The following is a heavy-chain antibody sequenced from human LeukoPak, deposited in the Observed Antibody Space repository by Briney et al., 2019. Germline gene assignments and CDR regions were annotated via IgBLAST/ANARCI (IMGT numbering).Heavy chain of an antibody. CDR2: INSDGSST. J-gene: IGHJ3*02. V-gene: IGHV3-74*01. CDR1: GFTFSIYW. CDR3: ARDEDWSGYYGAFDI. D-gene: IGHD3-3*01. Sequence: PGGSLRLSCAASGFTFSIYWMHWVRQAPGKGLVWVSRINSDGSSTSYADSVKGRFTISRDNAKNTLYLQMNSLRAEDTAVCYCARDEDWSGYYGAFDIWGQGTMVTVSS.